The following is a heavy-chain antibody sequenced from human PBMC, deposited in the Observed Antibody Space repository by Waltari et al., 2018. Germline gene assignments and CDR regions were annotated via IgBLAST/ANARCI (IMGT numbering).Heavy chain of an antibody. D-gene: IGHD2-15*01. Sequence: QVQLVESGGGVVQPGRSLRLSCAASGFTFSRFGMHWVRQAPGKGWVCVAVIWHDGINEYYVDSVKGRFTISRDNSKNTLYLQMNSLRAEDSAVYYCASQSTTLFDYWGQGTLVTVSS. CDR3: ASQSTTLFDY. J-gene: IGHJ4*02. CDR2: IWHDGINE. V-gene: IGHV3-33*01. CDR1: GFTFSRFG.